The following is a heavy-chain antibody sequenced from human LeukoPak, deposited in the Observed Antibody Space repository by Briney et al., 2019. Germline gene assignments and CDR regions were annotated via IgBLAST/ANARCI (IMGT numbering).Heavy chain of an antibody. CDR1: GFSFSNYA. Sequence: GGSLRLSCAASGFSFSNYAMSWVRQTPGKGLEWVSTIYYSGGDTYSADSVKGRFTISRDNSRNMVYLQMNSLRAEDTAVYYCAKSLMGIAAPDAFDIWGQGTMVTVSS. CDR2: IYYSGGDT. CDR3: AKSLMGIAAPDAFDI. J-gene: IGHJ3*02. V-gene: IGHV3-23*01. D-gene: IGHD6-13*01.